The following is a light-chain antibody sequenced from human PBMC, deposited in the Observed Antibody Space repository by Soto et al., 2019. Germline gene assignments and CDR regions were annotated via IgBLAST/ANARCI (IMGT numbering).Light chain of an antibody. V-gene: IGKV3-20*01. CDR1: QTISSTY. CDR3: QHYGSSPFT. Sequence: EIVLTQSPGTLSLSPGERATLSCRASQTISSTYLAWYQQKPGQAPRLLIYDLSSRATGIPDRFSSSGSETDFTLTISRLEPEDFAVYYCQHYGSSPFTFGQGTKLEIK. J-gene: IGKJ2*01. CDR2: DLS.